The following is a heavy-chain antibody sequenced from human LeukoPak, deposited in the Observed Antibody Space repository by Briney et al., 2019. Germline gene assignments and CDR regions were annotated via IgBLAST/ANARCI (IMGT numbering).Heavy chain of an antibody. J-gene: IGHJ5*02. D-gene: IGHD2-8*01. Sequence: SETLSLTCSVPGDSITRTGYYWGWIRQPPGKGLEWLGSIYSSGLRFHNANLKSRLTMSLDTSKSQFSLTLTSVSAADTAVYYCARGGMGFDPWGQGTLVTVSS. V-gene: IGHV4-39*07. CDR1: GDSITRTGYY. CDR2: IYSSGLR. CDR3: ARGGMGFDP.